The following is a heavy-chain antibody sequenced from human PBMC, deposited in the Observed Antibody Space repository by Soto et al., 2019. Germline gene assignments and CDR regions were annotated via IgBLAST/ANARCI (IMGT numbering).Heavy chain of an antibody. CDR2: IYWDDDK. D-gene: IGHD3-10*01. CDR3: AHRAYYYCSGSYYTH. CDR1: GFSLSTREVG. V-gene: IGHV2-5*02. Sequence: SGPTLVNPTQTLTLTCTFSGFSLSTREVGVGWIRQPPGKALEWLALIYWDDDKRYRPSLKSRLTIAKDTSKNLVILIMTNMDPEDTATYYCAHRAYYYCSGSYYTHWGQGILVTVSS. J-gene: IGHJ4*02.